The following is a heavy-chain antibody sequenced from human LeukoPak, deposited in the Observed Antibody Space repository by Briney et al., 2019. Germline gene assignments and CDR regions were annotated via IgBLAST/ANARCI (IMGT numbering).Heavy chain of an antibody. CDR1: GYSISSGYY. J-gene: IGHJ4*02. CDR2: TYHSGST. V-gene: IGHV4-38-2*02. D-gene: IGHD6-19*01. CDR3: ARDIAVAENGFDY. Sequence: SETLSLTCTVSGYSISSGYYWGWIRQPPGKGLEWIGSTYHSGSTYYNPSLKSRVTISVDKSKNQFSLKLSSVTAADTAVYYCARDIAVAENGFDYWGQGTLVTVSS.